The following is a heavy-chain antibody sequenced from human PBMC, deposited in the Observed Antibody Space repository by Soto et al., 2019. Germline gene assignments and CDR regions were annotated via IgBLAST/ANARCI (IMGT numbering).Heavy chain of an antibody. J-gene: IGHJ5*02. CDR1: GFTFSSYG. V-gene: IGHV3-33*01. CDR3: ARGGMVAAPQTYNWFDP. Sequence: GGSLRLSCAASGFTFSSYGMHWVRQAPGKGLEWVAVIWYDGSNKYYADSVKGRFTISRDNSKNTLYLQMNSLRAEDTAVYYCARGGMVAAPQTYNWFDPWGQGTLVTVSS. CDR2: IWYDGSNK. D-gene: IGHD2-15*01.